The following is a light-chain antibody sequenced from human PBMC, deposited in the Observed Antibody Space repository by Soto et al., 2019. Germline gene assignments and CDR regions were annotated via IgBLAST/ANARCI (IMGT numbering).Light chain of an antibody. CDR1: QTISSY. CDR2: AAS. CDR3: QQSYVTPRS. V-gene: IGKV1-39*01. J-gene: IGKJ4*01. Sequence: DIQLTQSPSSLSASVGDRVTITCRASQTISSYFNWYQHKPGKAPQLLIYAASRLQSGVPSRFSGSGSGTDFTLSISRLQPEDFATYYCQQSYVTPRSFGGGTE.